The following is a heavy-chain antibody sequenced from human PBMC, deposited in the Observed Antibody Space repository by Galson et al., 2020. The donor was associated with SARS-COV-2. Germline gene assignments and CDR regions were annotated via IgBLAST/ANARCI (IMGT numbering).Heavy chain of an antibody. CDR2: ISWNSGRI. CDR1: GFTFDDYA. J-gene: IGHJ3*02. Sequence: TGGSLRLSCAASGFTFDDYAMHWVRQAPGKGLEWVSGISWNSGRIDYADSVKGRFTISRDNAKNSLYLQMNSLRTEDTALYYCAKDRYDTTWNAFDIWGQGTIVTVSS. CDR3: AKDRYDTTWNAFDI. D-gene: IGHD3-22*01. V-gene: IGHV3-9*01.